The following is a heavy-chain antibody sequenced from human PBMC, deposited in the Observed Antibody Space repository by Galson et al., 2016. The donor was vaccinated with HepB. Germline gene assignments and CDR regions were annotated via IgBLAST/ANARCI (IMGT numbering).Heavy chain of an antibody. Sequence: SLRLSCAASGFTFNRYGMSWVRQAPGQGLEWVSSISPGGSTYTDSVKGRFTISRDNSRNTLYLEMNSLRAEDTAVYYCAKRGGLKYYFDCWGQGTLVTVSS. V-gene: IGHV3-23*01. D-gene: IGHD2-15*01. J-gene: IGHJ4*02. CDR1: GFTFNRYG. CDR2: ISPGGST. CDR3: AKRGGLKYYFDC.